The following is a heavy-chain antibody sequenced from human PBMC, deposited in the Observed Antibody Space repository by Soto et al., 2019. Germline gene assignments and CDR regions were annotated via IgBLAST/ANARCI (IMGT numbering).Heavy chain of an antibody. V-gene: IGHV4-61*08. D-gene: IGHD6-19*01. Sequence: PSETLSLTCTVSGVSVSSGGYYWSGVRQPPGKVLEWIVYIYYRGSTNYNPSLKSRVNKSVDTSKNQFSLKLSSVTAADPAVYYCARAMSSGWYYFAYWGQGSLVTV. CDR2: IYYRGST. CDR3: ARAMSSGWYYFAY. CDR1: GVSVSSGGYY. J-gene: IGHJ4*02.